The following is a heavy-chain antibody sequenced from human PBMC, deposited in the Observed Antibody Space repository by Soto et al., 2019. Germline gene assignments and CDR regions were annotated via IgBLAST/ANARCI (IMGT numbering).Heavy chain of an antibody. CDR2: INPGGGRT. J-gene: IGHJ6*02. D-gene: IGHD2-2*01. CDR3: ARDVSGPGATYVMDV. Sequence: ASVKVSCKASGYAFTGYYMHWVRQAPGQGLQWMGIINPGGGRTAYAQKFQGRVTLTRDMSTSTVYMELTSLTYDDTAVYYCARDVSGPGATYVMDVWGQGTTVTVSS. CDR1: GYAFTGYY. V-gene: IGHV1-46*01.